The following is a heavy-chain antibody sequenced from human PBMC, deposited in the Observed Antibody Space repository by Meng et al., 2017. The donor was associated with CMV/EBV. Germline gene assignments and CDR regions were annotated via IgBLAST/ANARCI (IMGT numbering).Heavy chain of an antibody. CDR3: ARKTPPDY. CDR2: INSDGSST. J-gene: IGHJ4*02. CDR1: GFTFSSYW. V-gene: IGHV3-74*01. Sequence: GESLKISCAASGFTFSSYWMHWVQAPGKGLVWVSRINSDGSSTSYADSVKGRFTISRDNAKNTLYLQMNSLRAEDTAVYYCARKTPPDYWGQGTLVTVSS.